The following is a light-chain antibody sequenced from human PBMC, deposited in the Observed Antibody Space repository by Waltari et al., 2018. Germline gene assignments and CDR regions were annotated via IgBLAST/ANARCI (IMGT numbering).Light chain of an antibody. Sequence: QSALTQPASVSGSPGQSITISCTGTATDVGGYNYVSWYQQHPGKAPKLIIFDVSSRPSWISNRFSGPKFGNTASLTISGVQPEDEADYYCCSFTSSSTWVFGGGTKLTVL. V-gene: IGLV2-14*03. CDR1: ATDVGGYNY. J-gene: IGLJ3*02. CDR2: DVS. CDR3: CSFTSSSTWV.